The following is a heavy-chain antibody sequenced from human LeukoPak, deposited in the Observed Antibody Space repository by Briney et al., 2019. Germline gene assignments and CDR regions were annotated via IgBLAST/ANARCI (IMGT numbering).Heavy chain of an antibody. J-gene: IGHJ4*02. V-gene: IGHV1-2*02. CDR1: GYTFTGYY. CDR3: ARAAYEATIFGVIINPRFDY. CDR2: INPKTGDT. D-gene: IGHD3-3*01. Sequence: ASVKVSCKASGYTFTGYYIHWVRRAPGQGLEWMGWINPKTGDTNYAQKFQGRVTMTRDTSINTAYMDLSSLRSDDTAVYYCARAAYEATIFGVIINPRFDYWGQETLVTVSS.